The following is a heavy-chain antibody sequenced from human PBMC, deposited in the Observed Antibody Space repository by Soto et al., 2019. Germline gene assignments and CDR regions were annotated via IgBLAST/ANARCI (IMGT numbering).Heavy chain of an antibody. CDR2: IYPGDSDT. CDR1: GYSFTSYW. CDR3: ARALTTSITLDAFDI. Sequence: GESLKISCKGSGYSFTSYWIGWVRQMPGKGLEWMGIIYPGDSDTRYSPSFQGQVTISADKSISTAYLQWSSLRVEDTALYYCARALTTSITLDAFDIWGQGTMVTVSS. J-gene: IGHJ3*02. V-gene: IGHV5-51*01. D-gene: IGHD4-17*01.